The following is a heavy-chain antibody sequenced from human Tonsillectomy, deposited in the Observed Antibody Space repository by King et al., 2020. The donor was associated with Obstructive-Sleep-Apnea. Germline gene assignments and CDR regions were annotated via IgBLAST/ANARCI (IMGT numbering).Heavy chain of an antibody. D-gene: IGHD4-17*01. J-gene: IGHJ4*02. CDR1: GVTFSSYG. Sequence: VQLVESGGGVVQPGRSLRLSCAASGVTFSSYGMHWVRQAPGKGLEWVAVISYDGSNKYYADSGKGRFTISRDNSKNTLYLQMNSLRAEETAVYYCAKDRKPMTTVTRSIADYWGQGTLVTVSS. CDR2: ISYDGSNK. CDR3: AKDRKPMTTVTRSIADY. V-gene: IGHV3-30*18.